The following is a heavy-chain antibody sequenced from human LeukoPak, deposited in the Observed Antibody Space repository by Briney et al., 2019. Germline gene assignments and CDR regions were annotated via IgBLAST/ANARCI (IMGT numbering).Heavy chain of an antibody. J-gene: IGHJ4*02. V-gene: IGHV1-3*01. Sequence: ASVKVSCKASGYTFTSYAMHWVRQAPGQRLEWMGWINAGNGNTKYPQKFQGRVTITRDTSASTAYMELSSLRSEDTAVYYCARESSYGGNSEAWFDYWGQGTLVTVSS. CDR2: INAGNGNT. CDR1: GYTFTSYA. CDR3: ARESSYGGNSEAWFDY. D-gene: IGHD4-23*01.